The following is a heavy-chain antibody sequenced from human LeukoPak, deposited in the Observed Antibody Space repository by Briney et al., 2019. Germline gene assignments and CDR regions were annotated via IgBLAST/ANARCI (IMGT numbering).Heavy chain of an antibody. D-gene: IGHD6-19*01. V-gene: IGHV1-2*02. CDR1: GYTFTGYY. J-gene: IGHJ4*02. Sequence: ASVKVSCKASGYTFTGYYMHWVRQAPGQGLEWMGWINPNSGGTNYAQKFQGRVTMTRNTSISTAYMELSRLRSDDTAVYYCAKETSSGWRTGYYFDYWGQGTLVTVSS. CDR3: AKETSSGWRTGYYFDY. CDR2: INPNSGGT.